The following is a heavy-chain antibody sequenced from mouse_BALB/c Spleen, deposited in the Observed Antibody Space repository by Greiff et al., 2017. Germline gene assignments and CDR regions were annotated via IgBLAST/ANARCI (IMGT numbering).Heavy chain of an antibody. CDR3: ARGSGTDWYFDV. CDR2: ISYSGST. Sequence: EVHLVESGPGLVKPSQSLSLTCTVTGYSITSDYAWNWIRQFPGNKLEWMGYISYSGSTSYNPSLKSRISITRDTSKNQFFLQLNSVTTEDTATYYCARGSGTDWYFDVWGAGTTVTVSS. J-gene: IGHJ1*01. D-gene: IGHD4-1*01. CDR1: GYSITSDYA. V-gene: IGHV3-2*02.